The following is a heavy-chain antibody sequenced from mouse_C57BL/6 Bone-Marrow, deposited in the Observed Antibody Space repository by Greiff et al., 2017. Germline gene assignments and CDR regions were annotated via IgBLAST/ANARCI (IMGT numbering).Heavy chain of an antibody. CDR3: SRQVTTVLATKYFDV. Sequence: DVMLVESGGGLVKPGGSLKLSCAASGFTFSSYTMSWVRQPPEKRLQWVAAISGGGGNTYYPDSVKGRFTISRDNDKNILYLQMSSLRSEDTALYYWSRQVTTVLATKYFDVWGTGTTVTVSS. CDR2: ISGGGGNT. D-gene: IGHD1-1*01. J-gene: IGHJ1*03. CDR1: GFTFSSYT. V-gene: IGHV5-9*01.